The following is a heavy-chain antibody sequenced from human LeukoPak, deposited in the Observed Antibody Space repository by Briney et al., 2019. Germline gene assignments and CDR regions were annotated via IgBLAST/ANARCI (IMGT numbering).Heavy chain of an antibody. CDR2: LLYTGNT. CDR3: ARGPYSSSWPRY. V-gene: IGHV4-39*07. Sequence: SETLSLTCTVAGGSISSNLHYWDWIRQAPGKGLEWIGSLLYTGNTWYDPSLKSRVTISVDTSKNQFSLKLSSVTAADTAVYYCARGPYSSSWPRYWGQGTLVTVSS. D-gene: IGHD6-13*01. J-gene: IGHJ4*02. CDR1: GGSISSNLHY.